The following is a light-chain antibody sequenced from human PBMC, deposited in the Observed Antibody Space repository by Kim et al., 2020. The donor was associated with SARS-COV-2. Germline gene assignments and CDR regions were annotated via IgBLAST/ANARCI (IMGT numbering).Light chain of an antibody. J-gene: IGLJ3*02. CDR2: GNS. Sequence: VTSACTGSSSNVGAGYDVHWYQQLPGTAPKLLIYGNSNRPSGVPDRFSGSKSGTSASLAITGLQAEDEADYYCQSYDSSLSGWGVFGGGTQLTVL. CDR3: QSYDSSLSGWGV. V-gene: IGLV1-40*01. CDR1: SSNVGAGYD.